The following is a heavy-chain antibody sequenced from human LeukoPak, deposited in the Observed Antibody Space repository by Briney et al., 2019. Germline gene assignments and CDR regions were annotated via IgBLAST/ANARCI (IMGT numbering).Heavy chain of an antibody. D-gene: IGHD6-13*01. J-gene: IGHJ4*02. CDR1: GFTFSSYA. Sequence: GGSLRLSCAASGFTFSSYAMSWVRQAPGKGLERVSVISGSGSSTDYADSVKGRFIISRDNSKNMLYLQVSSLRADDTGVYYCAKSFGPVIAAAGTGADWGQGTLVTVSS. CDR3: AKSFGPVIAAAGTGAD. V-gene: IGHV3-23*01. CDR2: ISGSGSST.